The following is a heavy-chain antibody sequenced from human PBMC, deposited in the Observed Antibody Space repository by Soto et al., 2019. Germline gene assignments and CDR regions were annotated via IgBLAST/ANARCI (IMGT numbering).Heavy chain of an antibody. CDR2: INYNSGSV. CDR3: XXDI. J-gene: IGHJ3*02. V-gene: IGHV3-9*01. Sequence: EVQLVESGGGWVQPGRSLRLSCAASGFTFDVYAMHWVRQAPGKGLEWVSGINYNSGSVGYADSVKGRFTISRDNAKXXXXXXXXXXXXXXXXXXXXXXDI. CDR1: GFTFDVYA.